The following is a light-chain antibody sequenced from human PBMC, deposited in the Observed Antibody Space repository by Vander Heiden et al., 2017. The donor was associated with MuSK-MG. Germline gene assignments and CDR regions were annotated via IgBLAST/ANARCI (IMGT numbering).Light chain of an antibody. CDR3: QQYDNLRYT. CDR1: QDISNY. V-gene: IGKV1-33*01. J-gene: IGKJ2*01. CDR2: DAS. Sequence: DIRMTQSPSSLSASVGDSVTITCQASQDISNYLNWYQQKPGKAPKLLIYDASNLETGVPSRFSGSGSETDFTFTISSLQPEDIATYYCQQYDNLRYTFGQGTKLEIK.